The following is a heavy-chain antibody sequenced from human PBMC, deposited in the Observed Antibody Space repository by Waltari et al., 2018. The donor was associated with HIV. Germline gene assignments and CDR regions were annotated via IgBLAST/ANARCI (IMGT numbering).Heavy chain of an antibody. CDR1: GFTFSSYG. D-gene: IGHD6-19*01. V-gene: IGHV3-21*01. CDR3: ASRSSGRVAYGLDV. J-gene: IGHJ6*02. Sequence: EVQLVESGGGLVKSGGSLRLSCAGSGFTFSSYGMNWVRQAPGKGLEWVAYISSSSGHMKYADSVKGRFTISRDNAKNSLYLQINSLRAEDTAVYYCASRSSGRVAYGLDVWGQGTTVIVSS. CDR2: ISSSSGHM.